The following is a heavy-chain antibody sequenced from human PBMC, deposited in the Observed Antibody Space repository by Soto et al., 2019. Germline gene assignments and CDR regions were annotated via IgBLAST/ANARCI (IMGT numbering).Heavy chain of an antibody. CDR1: GFTFSSYA. D-gene: IGHD6-19*01. CDR3: ARDWWLVGHYDY. CDR2: ISYDGSNK. Sequence: GGSLRLSCAASGFTFSSYAMHWVRQAPGKGLEWVAVISYDGSNKYYADSVKGRFTISRDNSKNTLYLQMNSLRAEDTAVYYCARDWWLVGHYDYWGQGTLVTVSS. J-gene: IGHJ4*02. V-gene: IGHV3-30-3*01.